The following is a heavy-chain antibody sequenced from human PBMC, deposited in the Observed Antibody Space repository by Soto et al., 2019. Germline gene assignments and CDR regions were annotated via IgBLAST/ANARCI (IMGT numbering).Heavy chain of an antibody. Sequence: PSETLSLTCTVSGGSTSSSSYYWGWIRQPPGKGLEWIGSIYYSGSTYYNPSLKSRVTISVDTSKNQFSLKLSSVTAADTAVYYCAHYYGSGSYWFDPWGQGTLVTVSS. V-gene: IGHV4-39*01. CDR3: AHYYGSGSYWFDP. J-gene: IGHJ5*02. CDR1: GGSTSSSSYY. D-gene: IGHD3-10*01. CDR2: IYYSGST.